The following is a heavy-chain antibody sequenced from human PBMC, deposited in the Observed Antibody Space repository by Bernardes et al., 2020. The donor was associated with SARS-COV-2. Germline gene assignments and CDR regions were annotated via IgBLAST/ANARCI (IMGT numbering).Heavy chain of an antibody. Sequence: VGSLRLSCAASGFSFGSYWMTWVRQAPGKGLEWVANIKQDGSEKYYVESVKGRFTISRDNAKNSVYLQMNSLTAEDTAVYYCARTDLRENDYWGQGTLVTVSS. V-gene: IGHV3-7*05. D-gene: IGHD4-17*01. CDR3: ARTDLRENDY. J-gene: IGHJ4*02. CDR1: GFSFGSYW. CDR2: IKQDGSEK.